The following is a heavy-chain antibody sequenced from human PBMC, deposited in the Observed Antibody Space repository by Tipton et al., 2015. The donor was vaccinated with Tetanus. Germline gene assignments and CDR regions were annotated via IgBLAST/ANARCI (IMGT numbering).Heavy chain of an antibody. V-gene: IGHV3-33*01. D-gene: IGHD2-15*01. CDR1: GFIFSSYG. CDR3: GREADCIGGSCFSWVFDN. Sequence: SLRLSCAASGFIFSSYGIHWVRQAPGKGLEWVAVSWYDGTDKYYADSVRGRFTISRDNSKNTLYLQMNSLRAEDTAVYYCGREADCIGGSCFSWVFDNLGQGAHVTVSS. CDR2: SWYDGTDK. J-gene: IGHJ4*02.